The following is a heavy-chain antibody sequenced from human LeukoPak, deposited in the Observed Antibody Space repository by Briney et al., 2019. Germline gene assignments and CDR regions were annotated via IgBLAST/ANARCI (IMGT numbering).Heavy chain of an antibody. J-gene: IGHJ4*02. CDR2: INHSGST. Sequence: PSETLSLTCAVYGGSFSDYYWSWIRQPPGKGLEWIGEINHSGSTNYNPSLKSRVTISVDTSKNQFSLNLSSVTAADTAVYYCARQFRLLLVYWGQGTLVTVSS. D-gene: IGHD3-22*01. V-gene: IGHV4-34*01. CDR3: ARQFRLLLVY. CDR1: GGSFSDYY.